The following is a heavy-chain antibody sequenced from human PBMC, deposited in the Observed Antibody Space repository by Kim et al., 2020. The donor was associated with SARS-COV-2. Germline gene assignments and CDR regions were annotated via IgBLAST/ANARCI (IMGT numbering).Heavy chain of an antibody. CDR1: GFTFSSYA. Sequence: GGSLRLSCAASGFTFSSYAMSWVRQAPGKGLEWVSAISCSGGSTYYADSVKGRFTISRDNSKNTLYLQMNSLRAEDTAVYYCAKILWFVESLPFDYWGQGALVTVSS. D-gene: IGHD3-10*01. CDR2: ISCSGGST. J-gene: IGHJ4*02. V-gene: IGHV3-23*01. CDR3: AKILWFVESLPFDY.